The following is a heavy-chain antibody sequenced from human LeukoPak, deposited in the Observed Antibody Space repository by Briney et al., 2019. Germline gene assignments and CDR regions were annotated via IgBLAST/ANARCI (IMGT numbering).Heavy chain of an antibody. J-gene: IGHJ3*02. V-gene: IGHV1-2*02. Sequence: ASVKVSCKASGYTFTGYYMHWVRQAPGQGLEWMGWINPNSGGTNYAQKFQGRVTMTRDTSISTAYMELSRLRSGDTAVYYRAREGRLLHAFDIWGQGTMVTVSS. D-gene: IGHD2/OR15-2a*01. CDR1: GYTFTGYY. CDR3: AREGRLLHAFDI. CDR2: INPNSGGT.